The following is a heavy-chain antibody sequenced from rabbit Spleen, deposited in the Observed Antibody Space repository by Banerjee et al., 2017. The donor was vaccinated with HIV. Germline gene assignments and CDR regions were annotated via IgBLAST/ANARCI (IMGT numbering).Heavy chain of an antibody. V-gene: IGHV1S7*01. D-gene: IGHD4-1*01. CDR3: ARAEYDGTWGGL. CDR1: GFDFSTYY. J-gene: IGHJ4*01. CDR2: IDPVFGST. Sequence: QLKESGGGLVQPGGSLKLSCKASGFDFSTYYMSWVRQAPGKGLEWIGYIDPVFGSTYYATWVNGRFTISSHNAQNTLYLQLTSLTAADTATYFCARAEYDGTWGGLWGQGTLVTVS.